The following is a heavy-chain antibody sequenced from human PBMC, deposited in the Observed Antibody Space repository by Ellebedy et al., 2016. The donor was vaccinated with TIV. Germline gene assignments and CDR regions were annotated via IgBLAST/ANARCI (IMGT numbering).Heavy chain of an antibody. CDR1: GGSISSYY. D-gene: IGHD4-11*01. J-gene: IGHJ4*02. CDR3: ARVVKYPTVLFDY. CDR2: IYYSWST. V-gene: IGHV4-59*12. Sequence: MPSETLSLTCTVSGGSISSYYWSWIRQLPGKGLEWIGYIYYSWSTNYNPSLKSRVTISVDKSKNQFSLKLSSVTAADTAVYYCARVVKYPTVLFDYWGQGTLVTVSS.